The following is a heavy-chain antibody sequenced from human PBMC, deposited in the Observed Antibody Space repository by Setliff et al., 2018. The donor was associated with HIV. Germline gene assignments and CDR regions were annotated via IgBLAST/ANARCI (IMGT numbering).Heavy chain of an antibody. CDR3: ARARRDSYDRGRRNHYYIDV. Sequence: ASVKVSCKASGYTFTSYDINWVRQATGQGLEWMGWMNPNSGNTGYAQKFQGRVTMARDASISTAYMELNTLKFEDTAVYYCARARRDSYDRGRRNHYYIDVWGKGTTVTVSS. D-gene: IGHD3-22*01. J-gene: IGHJ6*03. CDR2: MNPNSGNT. V-gene: IGHV1-8*02. CDR1: GYTFTSYD.